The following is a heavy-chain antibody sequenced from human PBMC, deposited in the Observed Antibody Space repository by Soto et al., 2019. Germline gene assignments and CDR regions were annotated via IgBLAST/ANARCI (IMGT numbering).Heavy chain of an antibody. J-gene: IGHJ6*02. CDR2: INWNGGST. Sequence: EVQLLESGGGVVRPGGSLRLSCAASGFTFDDYGMSWVRQAPGKGLEWVSGINWNGGSTVYADSVKGRFTISRDNAKNSLYLQVNSLRAEDTALYYCARAEKNYAYVPMDVWGQGTTVTVSS. D-gene: IGHD3-16*01. CDR3: ARAEKNYAYVPMDV. CDR1: GFTFDDYG. V-gene: IGHV3-20*04.